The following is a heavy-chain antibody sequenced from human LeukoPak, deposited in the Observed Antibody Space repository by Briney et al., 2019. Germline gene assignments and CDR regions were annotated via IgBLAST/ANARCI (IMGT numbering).Heavy chain of an antibody. CDR2: ISSSSSYI. Sequence: GGSLRLSCAAAGFTFSSYSMNWVRQAPGKGLEWVSSISSSSSYIYYADSVKGRFTISRDNAKNSLYLQMNSLRAEDTAVYYCASVVATARTGYYFDYWGQGTLVTVSS. CDR3: ASVVATARTGYYFDY. V-gene: IGHV3-21*01. D-gene: IGHD5-12*01. CDR1: GFTFSSYS. J-gene: IGHJ4*02.